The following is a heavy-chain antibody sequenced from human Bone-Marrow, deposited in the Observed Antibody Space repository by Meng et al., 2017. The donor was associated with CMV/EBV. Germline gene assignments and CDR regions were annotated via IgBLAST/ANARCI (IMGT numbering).Heavy chain of an antibody. D-gene: IGHD1-26*01. Sequence: GGSLRLSCAATGFTFSTYSMNWVRQAPGKGLEWVSSISSSSYYIYYADSVKGRFTISRDNAKNSLYLQMDTLGPEDMALYYCAKDLSYEGRGGFDYWGQGTLVTVSS. J-gene: IGHJ4*02. CDR2: ISSSSYYI. CDR1: GFTFSTYS. CDR3: AKDLSYEGRGGFDY. V-gene: IGHV3-21*04.